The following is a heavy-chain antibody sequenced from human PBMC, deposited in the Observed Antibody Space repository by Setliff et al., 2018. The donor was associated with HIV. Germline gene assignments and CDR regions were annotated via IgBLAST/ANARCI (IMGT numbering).Heavy chain of an antibody. CDR2: ISWDGYNT. J-gene: IGHJ4*02. Sequence: GGSLRLSCAASGFTFSDYYMSWIRQAPGKGLEWVSLISWDGYNTYYADSVKGRFTISRDNAKSSLYLQMDSLRVEDTSVYYCWSGYTSGRWGQGTLVTVSS. V-gene: IGHV3-11*04. CDR3: WSGYTSGR. D-gene: IGHD6-19*01. CDR1: GFTFSDYY.